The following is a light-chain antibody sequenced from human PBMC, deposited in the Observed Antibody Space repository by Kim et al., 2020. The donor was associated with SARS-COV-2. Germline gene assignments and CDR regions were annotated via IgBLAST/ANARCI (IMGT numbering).Light chain of an antibody. J-gene: IGKJ1*01. V-gene: IGKV3-11*01. CDR1: QSISSY. CDR2: EAS. CDR3: QQRSTWPPWT. Sequence: LSPGERATLSCRASQSISSYLAWYQQKPGQAPRLLIYEASNRATGIPARFSGSGSGTDFTLTISSLEPEDFAIYYCQQRSTWPPWTFGQGTKVEIK.